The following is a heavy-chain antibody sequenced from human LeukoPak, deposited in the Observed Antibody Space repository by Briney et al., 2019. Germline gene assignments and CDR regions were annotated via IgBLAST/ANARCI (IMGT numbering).Heavy chain of an antibody. Sequence: SETLSLTCSVSGASIRSSTHYWAWLRQAPGTGLEWIGSIFYSGDTYYNPSFRSRLTIAVDTSKNQFSLNLASVTASDTGTYFCSRRGTTSSIGWFDPWGQGSPVIVSS. CDR1: GASIRSSTHY. CDR2: IFYSGDT. CDR3: SRRGTTSSIGWFDP. D-gene: IGHD3-16*01. V-gene: IGHV4-39*01. J-gene: IGHJ5*02.